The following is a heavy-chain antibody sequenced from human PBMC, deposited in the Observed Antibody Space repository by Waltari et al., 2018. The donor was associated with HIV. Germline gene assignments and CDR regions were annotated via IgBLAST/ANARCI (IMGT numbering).Heavy chain of an antibody. CDR1: GGTFSGYY. CDR2: INHSGKT. CDR3: AREKSRAGKWYGIFYYDA. J-gene: IGHJ5*02. V-gene: IGHV4-34*02. Sequence: QVQLQQWGAGLLKPSETLSLTCAVYGGTFSGYYWTWIRQAPGKGLEWIGEINHSGKTNYNPSLKSRLTLSVDTSKNQVSLRMKSVTGADTAIYYCAREKSRAGKWYGIFYYDAWGQGTLVSVPS. D-gene: IGHD2-15*01.